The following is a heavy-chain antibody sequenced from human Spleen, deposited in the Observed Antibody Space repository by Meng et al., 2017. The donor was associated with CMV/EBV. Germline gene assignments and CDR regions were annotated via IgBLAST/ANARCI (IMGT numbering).Heavy chain of an antibody. CDR3: ARERTRLNWFDP. CDR1: GFTFSDYY. CDR2: ITDDSSSR. D-gene: IGHD1-14*01. V-gene: IGHV3-11*01. J-gene: IGHJ5*02. Sequence: GESLKISCVASGFTFSDYYMTWMRQAPGKGLEWVSYITDDSSSRYYADSVKGRFTISRDNAKNSLYLHVNSLRAEDTAVYYCARERTRLNWFDPWGQGTLVTVSS.